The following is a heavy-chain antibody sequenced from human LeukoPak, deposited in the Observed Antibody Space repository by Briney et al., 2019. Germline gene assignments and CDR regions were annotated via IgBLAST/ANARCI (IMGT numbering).Heavy chain of an antibody. D-gene: IGHD6-19*01. CDR1: GFTFSTYW. CDR2: IKQDGSEK. Sequence: GRSLRLSCVVSGFTFSTYWMSWVRQAPGKGLEWVANIKQDGSEKYYVDSVKGRFTISRDNAKNSLYLQVDSLGDEDTGVYYCTRGWGSSGPGDFWGPGTLVTVSS. CDR3: TRGWGSSGPGDF. V-gene: IGHV3-7*01. J-gene: IGHJ4*02.